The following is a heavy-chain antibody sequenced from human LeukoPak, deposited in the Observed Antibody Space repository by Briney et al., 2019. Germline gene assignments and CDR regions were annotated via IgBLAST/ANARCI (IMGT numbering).Heavy chain of an antibody. CDR2: ISSSSSYI. J-gene: IGHJ4*02. CDR1: GFTFSSYS. CDR3: ARSAWFGELIDY. D-gene: IGHD3-10*01. V-gene: IGHV3-21*01. Sequence: PGGSLRLSCAASGFTFSSYSMNWVRQAPGKGLEWVSSISSSSSYIYYADSVKGRFTISRDNAKNSLYLQMNSLRAEDTAVYYCARSAWFGELIDYWGQGTLVTVSS.